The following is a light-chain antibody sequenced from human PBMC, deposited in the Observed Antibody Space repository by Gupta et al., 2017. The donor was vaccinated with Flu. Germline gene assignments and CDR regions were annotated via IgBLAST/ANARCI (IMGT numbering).Light chain of an antibody. CDR1: QSISSY. V-gene: IGKV1-39*01. Sequence: DIQITQSPSSPSASVGDRVTITCRASQSISSYLNWYQQKPGKAPKILIYAASSLQSGVPSRFSGSGSGTAFTLTLSSPQPLAFATYYCQQSSRTPWTFGQGTKVEIK. CDR2: AAS. CDR3: QQSSRTPWT. J-gene: IGKJ1*01.